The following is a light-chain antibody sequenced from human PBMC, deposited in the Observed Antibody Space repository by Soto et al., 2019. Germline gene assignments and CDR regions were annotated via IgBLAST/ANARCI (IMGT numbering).Light chain of an antibody. V-gene: IGLV3-21*02. CDR3: QVWERISDHNFV. J-gene: IGLJ1*01. CDR1: NIGTKS. Sequence: SYELTQPPSVSVSPGQTASITCGGDNIGTKSVHWYQQRPGQAPVLVVYDDRDRPSGTPERFSGSNSGNTATLTISRVEAGDEAEYYCQVWERISDHNFVFRDGTTVTVL. CDR2: DDR.